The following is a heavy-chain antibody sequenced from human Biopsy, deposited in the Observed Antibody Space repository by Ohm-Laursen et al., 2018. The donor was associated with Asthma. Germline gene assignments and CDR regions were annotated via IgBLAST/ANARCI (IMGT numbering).Heavy chain of an antibody. J-gene: IGHJ4*02. D-gene: IGHD4-17*01. CDR1: GASITSSAYY. CDR3: ARRGGLRRYFDY. V-gene: IGHV4-30-4*01. CDR2: IYYIGNT. Sequence: SQTLSLTCTVSGASITSSAYYWSWIRQPPGKGLEWIGYIYYIGNTYYSPSLKSRVTISLDTSKNQFSLKLSSATAADTAVYYCARRGGLRRYFDYWGQGTLVTVSS.